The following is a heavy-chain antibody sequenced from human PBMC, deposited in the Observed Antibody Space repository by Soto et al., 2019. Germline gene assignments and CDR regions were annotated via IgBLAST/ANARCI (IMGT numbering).Heavy chain of an antibody. Sequence: GGSLRLSCAASGFTFDDYTMHWVRQAPGKGLEWVSLISWDGGSTYYADTVKGRFTISRDNSKNSLYLQMNSLRTEDTALYYCAKDIDGSETAAGPFDYWGQGTLVTVSS. CDR1: GFTFDDYT. J-gene: IGHJ4*02. CDR2: ISWDGGST. CDR3: AKDIDGSETAAGPFDY. D-gene: IGHD6-13*01. V-gene: IGHV3-43*01.